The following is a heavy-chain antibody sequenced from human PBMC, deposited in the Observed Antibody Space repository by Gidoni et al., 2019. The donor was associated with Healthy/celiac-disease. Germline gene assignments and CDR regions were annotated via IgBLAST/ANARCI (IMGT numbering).Heavy chain of an antibody. D-gene: IGHD3-16*01. Sequence: EVQLVESGGGLVQPGRSLRLSCAASGFTFDDYAMHWVRQAPGKGLEWVSGISWNSGSIGYADSVKGRFTISRDNAKNSLYLQMNSLRAEDTALYYCAKAGGMRSPFDYWGQGTLVTVSS. CDR1: GFTFDDYA. J-gene: IGHJ4*02. V-gene: IGHV3-9*01. CDR2: ISWNSGSI. CDR3: AKAGGMRSPFDY.